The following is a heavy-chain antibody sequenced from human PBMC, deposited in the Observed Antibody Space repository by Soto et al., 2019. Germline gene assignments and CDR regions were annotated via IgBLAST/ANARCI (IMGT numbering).Heavy chain of an antibody. V-gene: IGHV4-59*08. CDR2: IYYSGST. J-gene: IGHJ4*02. D-gene: IGHD6-13*01. Sequence: SETLSLTCTVSGGSISSYYWSWIRQPPGKGLEWIGYIYYSGSTNYNPSLKSRVTISVDTSKNHFSLKLSSVTAADTAVYYCATVAAGMFDYWGQGTLVTVSS. CDR1: GGSISSYY. CDR3: ATVAAGMFDY.